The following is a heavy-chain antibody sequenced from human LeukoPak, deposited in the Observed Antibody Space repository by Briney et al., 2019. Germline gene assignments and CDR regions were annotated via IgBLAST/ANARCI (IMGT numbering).Heavy chain of an antibody. J-gene: IGHJ4*02. CDR1: GFTFNTYN. D-gene: IGHD5-24*01. Sequence: GGSLRLSCAASGFTFNTYNMHWVRQAPGKGLECVSAISTHGGTTYYANSVKGRFTISRDNSKNTLYLQMGSLRPEDMAVYYCARRGDGYNYDYWGQGTLVTVSS. V-gene: IGHV3-64*01. CDR2: ISTHGGTT. CDR3: ARRGDGYNYDY.